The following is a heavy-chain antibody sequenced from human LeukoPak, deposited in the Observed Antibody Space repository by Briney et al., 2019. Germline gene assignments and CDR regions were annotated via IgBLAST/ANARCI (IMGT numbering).Heavy chain of an antibody. J-gene: IGHJ4*02. CDR3: ARDPYYYDSSGYYYFDY. Sequence: GASVKVSCKASGYTFTSYGISWVRQAPGQGLEWMGWISAYNSNTNYAQKLQGRVTMTTDTSTSTAYMELRSLRSDDTAVYYCARDPYYYDSSGYYYFDYWGQGTLVTVSS. D-gene: IGHD3-22*01. CDR1: GYTFTSYG. V-gene: IGHV1-18*01. CDR2: ISAYNSNT.